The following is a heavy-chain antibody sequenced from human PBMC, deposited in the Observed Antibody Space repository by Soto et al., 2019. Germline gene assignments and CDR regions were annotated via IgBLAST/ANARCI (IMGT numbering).Heavy chain of an antibody. CDR3: ASDGFTIFGVAPGRGIDC. Sequence: EVQVVESGGGLVQPGGSLRLSCAASGFTFSTFGMNWVRQAPGKGLEWVSYISSTSSTIYYANSVRGRFTISRDNAKNSVYLQMNSLRDEDTAVYYCASDGFTIFGVAPGRGIDCWGQGTLVTVSS. J-gene: IGHJ4*02. V-gene: IGHV3-48*02. CDR1: GFTFSTFG. CDR2: ISSTSSTI. D-gene: IGHD3-3*01.